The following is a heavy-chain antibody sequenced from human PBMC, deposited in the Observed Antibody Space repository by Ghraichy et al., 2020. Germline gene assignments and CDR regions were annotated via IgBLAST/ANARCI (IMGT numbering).Heavy chain of an antibody. CDR3: ARIAVAGSGTYYYYGMDV. V-gene: IGHV4-39*01. Sequence: SETLSLTCTVSGGSISSSSYYWGWIRQPPGKGLEWIGSIYYSGSTYYNPSLKSRVTISVDTSKNQFSLKLSSVTAADTAVYYCARIAVAGSGTYYYYGMDVWGQGTTVTVSS. CDR1: GGSISSSSYY. D-gene: IGHD6-19*01. J-gene: IGHJ6*02. CDR2: IYYSGST.